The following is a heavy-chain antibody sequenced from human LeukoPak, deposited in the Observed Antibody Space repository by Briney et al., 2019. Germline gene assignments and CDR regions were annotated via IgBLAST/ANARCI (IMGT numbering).Heavy chain of an antibody. V-gene: IGHV4-39*01. CDR2: MYYSGST. D-gene: IGHD3-10*01. CDR3: ASVRRGFGESSKYYAYYYMGV. Sequence: SETLSLTCTVSGGSISSSIYYWGWIRQPPGKGLEWIGNMYYSGSTYYNPSLKSRVTISLDTSKNQFSLKLTSVTAADTAVYYCASVRRGFGESSKYYAYYYMGVWGKGTTVTISS. CDR1: GGSISSSIYY. J-gene: IGHJ6*03.